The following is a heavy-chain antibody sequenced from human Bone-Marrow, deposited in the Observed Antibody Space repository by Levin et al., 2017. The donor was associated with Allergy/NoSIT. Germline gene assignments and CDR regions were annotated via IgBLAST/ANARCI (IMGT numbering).Heavy chain of an antibody. CDR3: AREGLSAVAGISAFDY. J-gene: IGHJ4*02. CDR1: GVSVSSHY. Sequence: PSETLSLTCTVSGVSVSSHYWNWIRQPPGKGLEWIGYIYYSGSTKYNPSLKSRVTISMDTSRNQFSLKLNSVTAADMAVYFCAREGLSAVAGISAFDYWGQGTLVTVFS. V-gene: IGHV4-59*02. D-gene: IGHD6-19*01. CDR2: IYYSGST.